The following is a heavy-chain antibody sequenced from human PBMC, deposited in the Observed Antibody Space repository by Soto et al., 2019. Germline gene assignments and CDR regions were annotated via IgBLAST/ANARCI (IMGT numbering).Heavy chain of an antibody. Sequence: GGSLRLSCAASGFTFSSYGMHWVRQAPGKGLEWVAVIWYDGSNKYYADSVKGRFTISRDNSKNTLYLQMNSLRAEATAVYYCATSGYDFYYYYGMDVWGQGTTVTVSS. CDR3: ATSGYDFYYYYGMDV. CDR2: IWYDGSNK. D-gene: IGHD5-12*01. CDR1: GFTFSSYG. V-gene: IGHV3-33*01. J-gene: IGHJ6*02.